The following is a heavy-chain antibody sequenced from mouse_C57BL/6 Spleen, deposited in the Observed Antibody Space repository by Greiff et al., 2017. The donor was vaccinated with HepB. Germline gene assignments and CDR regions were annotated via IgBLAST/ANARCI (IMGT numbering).Heavy chain of an antibody. J-gene: IGHJ1*03. V-gene: IGHV1-82*01. CDR2: IYPGDGDT. CDR1: GYAFSSSW. Sequence: VQLQQSGPELVKPGASVKISCKASGYAFSSSWMNWVKQRPGKGLEWIGRIYPGDGDTNYNGKFKGKATLTADKSSSTAYMQLSSLTSEDSAVYFCASYYGSSYPYWYFDVWGTGTTVTVSS. D-gene: IGHD1-1*01. CDR3: ASYYGSSYPYWYFDV.